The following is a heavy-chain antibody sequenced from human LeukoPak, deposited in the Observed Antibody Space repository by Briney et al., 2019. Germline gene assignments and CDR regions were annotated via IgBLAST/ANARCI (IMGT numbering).Heavy chain of an antibody. V-gene: IGHV1-69*05. CDR2: IIPIFGTA. CDR1: GGTFSSYA. Sequence: ASVKVSCKASGGTFSSYAISWVRQAPGQGLEWMGGIIPIFGTANYAQKFQGRVTITTDESTSTAYTELSSLRSEDTAVYYCARDLGSSGWYDNWFDPWGQGTLVTVSS. CDR3: ARDLGSSGWYDNWFDP. D-gene: IGHD6-19*01. J-gene: IGHJ5*02.